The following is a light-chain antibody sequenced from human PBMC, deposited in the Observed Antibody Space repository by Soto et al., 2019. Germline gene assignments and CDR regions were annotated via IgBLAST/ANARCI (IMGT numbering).Light chain of an antibody. CDR2: DSS. CDR3: QQYSSSPLT. Sequence: EIVLTQSPATLYLSPGERATLSCGASQSVSSGYLAWYQQKPGLAPRLLIYDSSSRATGVPDRFSGSGSGTDFTLTIRRLEPEDFAVYFCQQYSSSPLTFGGGTKVDIK. CDR1: QSVSSGY. V-gene: IGKV3D-20*01. J-gene: IGKJ4*01.